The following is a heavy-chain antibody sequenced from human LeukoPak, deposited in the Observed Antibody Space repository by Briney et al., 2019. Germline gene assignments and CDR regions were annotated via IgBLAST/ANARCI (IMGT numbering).Heavy chain of an antibody. Sequence: PGRSLTPSCAPSGFTVSSYWMSSVRQAPGRGLEWVGRIKSKTDGGTTDYAAPVKGRFTISRDDAKNAFYLQMNSLKAEDTAVYYCTTAEYSRYQANDYWGQGTLVTVSS. CDR2: IKSKTDGGTT. CDR3: TTAEYSRYQANDY. D-gene: IGHD5-12*01. J-gene: IGHJ4*02. CDR1: GFTVSSYW. V-gene: IGHV3-15*01.